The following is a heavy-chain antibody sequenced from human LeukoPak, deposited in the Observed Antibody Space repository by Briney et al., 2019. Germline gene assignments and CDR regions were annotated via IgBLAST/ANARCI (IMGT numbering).Heavy chain of an antibody. Sequence: ASVKVSCKASGYSFTAFYIHWVRQAPGQGLEWMGWIHSSGGETNYAYKFRGRVTMTRDTSISTAYMDLGSLGSDDTAVYYCATMGPVTLSDIVVVPAEDDYYYYGMDVWGQGTTVTVSS. J-gene: IGHJ6*02. V-gene: IGHV1-2*02. CDR3: ATMGPVTLSDIVVVPAEDDYYYYGMDV. CDR2: IHSSGGET. CDR1: GYSFTAFY. D-gene: IGHD2-2*01.